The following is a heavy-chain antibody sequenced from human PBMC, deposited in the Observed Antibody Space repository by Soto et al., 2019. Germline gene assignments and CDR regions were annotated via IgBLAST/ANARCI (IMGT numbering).Heavy chain of an antibody. CDR1: GFTVSSSY. V-gene: IGHV3-66*01. Sequence: EVQLVESGGGLVQPGGSLRLSCAASGFTVSSSYMNWVRQAPGKGLEWVSAIDIAGATFHADSVKVRFAISRDNSKNALYLEMSSRRDEDTAVYYCAREGYGDRYDYWGQGALCIFSS. CDR2: IDIAGAT. CDR3: AREGYGDRYDY. J-gene: IGHJ4*02. D-gene: IGHD5-18*01.